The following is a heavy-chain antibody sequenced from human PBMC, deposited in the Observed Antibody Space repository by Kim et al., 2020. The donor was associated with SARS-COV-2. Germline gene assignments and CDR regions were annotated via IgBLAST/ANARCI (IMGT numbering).Heavy chain of an antibody. CDR2: ISSNGGST. CDR1: GFTFSSYA. Sequence: GGSLRLSCSASGFTFSSYAMHWVRQAPGKGLEYVSAISSNGGSTYYADSVKGRFTISRDNSKNTLYLQMSSLRAEDTAVYYCVKGVAAGTTYYYYGMDVWGQGTTVTVSS. D-gene: IGHD6-13*01. V-gene: IGHV3-64D*09. CDR3: VKGVAAGTTYYYYGMDV. J-gene: IGHJ6*02.